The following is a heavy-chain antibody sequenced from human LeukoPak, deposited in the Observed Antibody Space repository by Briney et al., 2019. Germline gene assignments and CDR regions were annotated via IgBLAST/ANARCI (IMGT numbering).Heavy chain of an antibody. Sequence: GGSLRLPCAASGFTFSSYAMSWVRQALGKGLEWVSAISGSGGSTYYADSVKGRFTISRDNSKNTLYLQMNSLRAEDTAVYYCAGKGLVGTYYYYYMDVWGKGTTVTVSS. CDR2: ISGSGGST. J-gene: IGHJ6*03. CDR3: AGKGLVGTYYYYYMDV. D-gene: IGHD1-14*01. V-gene: IGHV3-23*01. CDR1: GFTFSSYA.